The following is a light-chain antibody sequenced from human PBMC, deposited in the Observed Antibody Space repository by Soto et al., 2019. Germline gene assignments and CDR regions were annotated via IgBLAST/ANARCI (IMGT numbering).Light chain of an antibody. Sequence: EIVMTQSPATLSVSPGDRATLSCRASESVTSSLAWYQQKPGQPPRLLIYAASTRATDVPARFSGGGSETEFTLTISSLQSEDFAVYFCQHYHIWPLWTFGQGTKVEIK. CDR3: QHYHIWPLWT. J-gene: IGKJ1*01. CDR1: ESVTSS. CDR2: AAS. V-gene: IGKV3-15*01.